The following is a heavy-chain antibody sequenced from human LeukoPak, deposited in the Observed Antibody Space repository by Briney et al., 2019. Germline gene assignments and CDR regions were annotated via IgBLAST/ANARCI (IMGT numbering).Heavy chain of an antibody. J-gene: IGHJ5*02. Sequence: SETLSLTCTVSGGSISSYYWSWIRQPPGKGLEWIGYIYYSGSTNYNPSLKSRVTISLDTSKNQFSLKLGSVTAADTAVYYCAREKGIGWFDPWGQGTLVTVSS. CDR3: AREKGIGWFDP. D-gene: IGHD2-15*01. V-gene: IGHV4-59*12. CDR1: GGSISSYY. CDR2: IYYSGST.